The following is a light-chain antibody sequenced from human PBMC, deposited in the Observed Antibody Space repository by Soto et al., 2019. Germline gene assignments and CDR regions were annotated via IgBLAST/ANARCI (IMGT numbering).Light chain of an antibody. CDR1: QSISNS. V-gene: IGKV1-39*01. J-gene: IGKJ1*01. CDR2: GAS. Sequence: DIPMTQSPSSLSASVGDRVAITCRASQSISNSLNWYQHKPGKAPQLLIYGASSLQSGVPSRFSGSGSGTDFTLIITGLQPEDFATYSCQEAYSSSSTFGQGTTVEIK. CDR3: QEAYSSSST.